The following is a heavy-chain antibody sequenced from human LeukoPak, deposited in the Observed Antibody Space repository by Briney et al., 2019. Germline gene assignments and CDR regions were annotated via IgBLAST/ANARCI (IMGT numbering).Heavy chain of an antibody. J-gene: IGHJ6*02. Sequence: SETLSLTCTVSGGSINSYYWSWIRQPPGKGLEWIGYIYYSGSTNYNPSLKSRVTISVDASKNQFSLKLSSVTAADTAVYYCAREVGGTMVRGAPPVYYGMDVWGQGTTVTVSS. V-gene: IGHV4-59*01. CDR1: GGSINSYY. D-gene: IGHD3-10*01. CDR3: AREVGGTMVRGAPPVYYGMDV. CDR2: IYYSGST.